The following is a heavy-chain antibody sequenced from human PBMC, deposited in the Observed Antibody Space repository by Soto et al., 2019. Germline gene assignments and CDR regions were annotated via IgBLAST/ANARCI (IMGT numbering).Heavy chain of an antibody. V-gene: IGHV3-11*01. CDR3: ARDAHYELYYYYYYYYMDV. Sequence: QVQLVESGGGLVKPGGSLRLSCAASGFTFSDYYMSWIRQAPGKGLEWVSYISSSGSTIYYADSVKGRFTISRDNAKNSLYLQMNSLRADDTAVYYCARDAHYELYYYYYYYYMDVWGKGTTVTVSS. D-gene: IGHD3-10*01. CDR1: GFTFSDYY. CDR2: ISSSGSTI. J-gene: IGHJ6*03.